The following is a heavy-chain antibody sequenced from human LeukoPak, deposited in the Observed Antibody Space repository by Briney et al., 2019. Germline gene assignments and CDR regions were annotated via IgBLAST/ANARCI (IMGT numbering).Heavy chain of an antibody. CDR1: GFTFSSYS. D-gene: IGHD5-12*01. J-gene: IGHJ4*02. Sequence: PGGSLRLSCAASGFTFSSYSMNWVRQAPGKGLEWVSYISSSSSTIYYADSVKGRFTISRDNAKNSLYLQMNSLRAEDTAVYYCARDPAYGFIVATDYWGQGTLVTVSS. CDR2: ISSSSSTI. CDR3: ARDPAYGFIVATDY. V-gene: IGHV3-48*01.